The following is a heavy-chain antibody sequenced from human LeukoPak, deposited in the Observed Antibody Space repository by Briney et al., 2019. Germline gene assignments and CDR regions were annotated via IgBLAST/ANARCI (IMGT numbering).Heavy chain of an antibody. J-gene: IGHJ5*02. V-gene: IGHV4-39*01. Sequence: PSETLSLTCTVSGGSISSSSYYWGWIRQPPGKGLEWIGSIYYSGSTYYNPSLKSRVTMSVDTSKNQFSLKLSSVTAADTAVYYCARHPSWFDPWGQGTLVTVSS. CDR1: GGSISSSSYY. CDR3: ARHPSWFDP. CDR2: IYYSGST.